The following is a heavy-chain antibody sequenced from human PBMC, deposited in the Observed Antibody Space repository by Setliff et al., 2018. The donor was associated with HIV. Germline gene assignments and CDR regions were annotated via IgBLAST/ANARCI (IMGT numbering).Heavy chain of an antibody. Sequence: SEPLSLTCTISLGSIASCAYYWGWIRQSPGRGLEWIGSISSSGSTTYHPSLRSRVTVSAATSKNQFSLKLTSVTAADTAVYFCAGDPHYFDTSGHYSWFYFDYWGQGTLVTVSS. CDR3: AGDPHYFDTSGHYSWFYFDY. J-gene: IGHJ4*02. D-gene: IGHD3-22*01. CDR2: ISSSGST. CDR1: LGSIASCAYY. V-gene: IGHV4-39*07.